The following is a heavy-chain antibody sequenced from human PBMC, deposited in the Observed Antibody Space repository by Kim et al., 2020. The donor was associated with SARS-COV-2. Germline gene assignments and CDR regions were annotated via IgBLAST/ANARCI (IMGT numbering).Heavy chain of an antibody. CDR1: GFTFSSYA. V-gene: IGHV3-30-3*01. CDR3: ARDGDIVVVPAAIRPGAFDI. Sequence: GGSLRLSCAASGFTFSSYAMHWVRQAPGKGLEWVAVISYDGSNKYYADSVKGRFTISRDNSKNTLYLQMNSLRAEDTAVYYCARDGDIVVVPAAIRPGAFDIWGQGTMVTVSS. D-gene: IGHD2-2*02. CDR2: ISYDGSNK. J-gene: IGHJ3*02.